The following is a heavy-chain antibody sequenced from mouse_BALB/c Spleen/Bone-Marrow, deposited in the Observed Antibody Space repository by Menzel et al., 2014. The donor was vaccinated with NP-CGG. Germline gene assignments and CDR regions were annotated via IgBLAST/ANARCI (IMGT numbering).Heavy chain of an antibody. CDR1: GFTFSTYA. J-gene: IGHJ1*01. CDR2: ISSNGSYT. CDR3: SRLRMITTYFDV. D-gene: IGHD2-4*01. Sequence: EVQLQESGGGLAKPGGSLQLSCAASGFTFSTYAMSWVRQTPEKRLEWVATISSNGSYTYYPDSVKGRFTISRDNAKNTPYLQMSSLRSEDTAMFYCSRLRMITTYFDVRGAGTTVTVSS. V-gene: IGHV5-9-3*01.